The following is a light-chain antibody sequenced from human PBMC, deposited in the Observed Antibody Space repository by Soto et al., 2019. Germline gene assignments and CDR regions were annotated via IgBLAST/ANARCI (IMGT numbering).Light chain of an antibody. Sequence: DIQLTQSPSVLSASVGDTVTITCRASQALSNYLAWYQQKPGKAPDLLIYSASTLQSGVPSRFSGIGSGTDFTLTISSLQPEDFASYYCQQSYSTPHTFGQGTRLEIK. CDR2: SAS. CDR1: QALSNY. J-gene: IGKJ5*01. V-gene: IGKV1-39*01. CDR3: QQSYSTPHT.